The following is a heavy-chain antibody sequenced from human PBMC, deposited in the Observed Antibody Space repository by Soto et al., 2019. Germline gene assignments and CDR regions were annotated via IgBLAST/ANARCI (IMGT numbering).Heavy chain of an antibody. CDR1: GDTFTDYY. D-gene: IGHD2-21*02. V-gene: IGHV1-46*01. Sequence: QVQLVQSGAEVKKPGASVKVSCKASGDTFTDYYVHWVRQAPGQGLEWMGTVNPSGGHTTYAQHFLGRMTMTRDTSTDTLYMELTSLTSEDTAVYYCARGGNVVVVTAALDYWGQGTLVTVSS. CDR3: ARGGNVVVVTAALDY. J-gene: IGHJ4*02. CDR2: VNPSGGHT.